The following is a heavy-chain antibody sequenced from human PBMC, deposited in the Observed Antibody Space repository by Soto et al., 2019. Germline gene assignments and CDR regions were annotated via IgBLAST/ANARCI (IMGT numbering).Heavy chain of an antibody. V-gene: IGHV4-59*01. CDR3: ARAGYSGSYRWGYSYGMDV. CDR1: GGSISSYY. D-gene: IGHD1-26*01. J-gene: IGHJ6*02. Sequence: SETLSLTCTVSGGSISSYYWSWIRLPPGKGLEWIGYIYYSGSTNYNPSLKSRVTISVDTSKNQFSLKLSSVTAADTAVYYCARAGYSGSYRWGYSYGMDVGGQGTRVTVSS. CDR2: IYYSGST.